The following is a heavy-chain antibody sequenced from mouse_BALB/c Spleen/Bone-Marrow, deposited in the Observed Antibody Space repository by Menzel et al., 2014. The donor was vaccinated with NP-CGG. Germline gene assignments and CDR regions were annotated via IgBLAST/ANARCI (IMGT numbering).Heavy chain of an antibody. J-gene: IGHJ2*01. D-gene: IGHD2-14*01. Sequence: QVQLQQSGPGLVQPSQSLSITCTVSGFSLTSYDVHWVRQSPGKGLEWLGGIWSGGGTDYDAAFISRLNITKDNSKSQVFFEMNSLQADDTAIYVCSKSDYGYDYFDYWGQGTTLTVSS. V-gene: IGHV2-4*01. CDR2: IWSGGGT. CDR1: GFSLTSYD. CDR3: SKSDYGYDYFDY.